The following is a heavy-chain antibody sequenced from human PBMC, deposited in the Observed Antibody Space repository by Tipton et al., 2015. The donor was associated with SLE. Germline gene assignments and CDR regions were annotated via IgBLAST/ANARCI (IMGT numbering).Heavy chain of an antibody. J-gene: IGHJ6*03. Sequence: SLRLSCAASGFTVSSNYMSWVRQAPGKGLEGVSVIYSGGSTYYADSVKGRFTISRDNSKNTLYLQMNSLRAEDTAVYYCARVLSPYYYYYMDVWGKGTTVTVSS. CDR2: IYSGGST. CDR3: ARVLSPYYYYYMDV. V-gene: IGHV3-53*01. CDR1: GFTVSSNY.